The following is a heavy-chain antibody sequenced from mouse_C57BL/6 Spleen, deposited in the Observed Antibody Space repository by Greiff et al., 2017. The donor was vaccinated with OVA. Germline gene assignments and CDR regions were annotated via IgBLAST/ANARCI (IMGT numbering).Heavy chain of an antibody. Sequence: EVQLQQSGPELVKPGASVKISCKASGYTFTDYYMHWVKQSHGKSLEWIGDINPNNGGTSYNQKFKGKATLTVDKSSSTAYMELRSLTADDSAVYYCARGYYGARDYWGQGTSVTVSS. CDR2: INPNNGGT. V-gene: IGHV1-26*01. J-gene: IGHJ4*01. CDR3: ARGYYGARDY. D-gene: IGHD1-1*01. CDR1: GYTFTDYY.